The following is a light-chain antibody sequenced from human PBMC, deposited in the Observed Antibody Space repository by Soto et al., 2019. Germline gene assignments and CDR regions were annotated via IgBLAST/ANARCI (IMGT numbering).Light chain of an antibody. V-gene: IGKV1-5*03. J-gene: IGKJ1*01. Sequence: DIQMTQSPSTLSASVGDRVSITCRASQNIGNYLAWFQQTPGEAPKLLIYKASSLHGGVPSRFSGGGSGTDFTLTISGLQPDDFATYYCQQYHGYPRTFGPGTRVEI. CDR2: KAS. CDR3: QQYHGYPRT. CDR1: QNIGNY.